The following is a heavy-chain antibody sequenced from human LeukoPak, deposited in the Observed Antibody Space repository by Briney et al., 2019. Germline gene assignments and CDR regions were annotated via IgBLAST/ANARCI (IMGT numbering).Heavy chain of an antibody. V-gene: IGHV1-8*01. CDR3: ARLDYGGPSSPLLDY. CDR2: MSPDSGNT. D-gene: IGHD4-23*01. CDR1: GYTFTTYD. Sequence: ASVKVSCKASGYTFTTYDINWVRQASGRGLEWMGWMSPDSGNTGYAQNFQGRVTMTTNTSISTAYLELSSLISDDTAVYYCARLDYGGPSSPLLDYWGQGTLVTVSS. J-gene: IGHJ4*02.